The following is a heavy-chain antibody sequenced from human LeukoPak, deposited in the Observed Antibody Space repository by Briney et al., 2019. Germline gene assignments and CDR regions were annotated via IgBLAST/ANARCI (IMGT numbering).Heavy chain of an antibody. V-gene: IGHV4-31*03. CDR1: GGSISSGGYY. J-gene: IGHJ3*02. CDR3: ASSYYHDSSGSGAFDI. CDR2: IYYSGST. Sequence: SETLSLTCTVSGGSISSGGYYWSWIRQHPGKGLEWIGYIYYSGSTYYNPSLKSRVTISVDTSKNQFSPKLSSVTAADTAVYYCASSYYHDSSGSGAFDIWGQGTMVTVSS. D-gene: IGHD3-22*01.